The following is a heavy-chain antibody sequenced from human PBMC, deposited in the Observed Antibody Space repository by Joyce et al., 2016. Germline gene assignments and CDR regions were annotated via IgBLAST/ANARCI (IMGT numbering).Heavy chain of an antibody. CDR3: ARRGLSGYTIDY. CDR1: GFTFSGYC. Sequence: QLQLVESGGGVVQPGRSLRLSCAASGFTFSGYCIHWVRQAAGKGLEWVAVISYHGNNKYYADSVKGRFTSSRDNSKNTLYLQMNSLRAEDTAVYYCARRGLSGYTIDYWGQGTLVTVSS. J-gene: IGHJ4*02. V-gene: IGHV3-30-3*01. D-gene: IGHD5-12*01. CDR2: ISYHGNNK.